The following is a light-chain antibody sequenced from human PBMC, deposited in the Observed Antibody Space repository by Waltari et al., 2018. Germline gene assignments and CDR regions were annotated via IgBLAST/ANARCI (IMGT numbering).Light chain of an antibody. Sequence: EGVFTQSPGSLSLSPGETATLSCRASQYISSNYLAWYQQRPGQAPRLLIYDASNRATSIADRFSSSGSGTDFTLTISRLEPEDFAVFYCQQYGNSPVTFGGGTKVEIK. CDR2: DAS. J-gene: IGKJ4*01. CDR1: QYISSNY. V-gene: IGKV3-20*01. CDR3: QQYGNSPVT.